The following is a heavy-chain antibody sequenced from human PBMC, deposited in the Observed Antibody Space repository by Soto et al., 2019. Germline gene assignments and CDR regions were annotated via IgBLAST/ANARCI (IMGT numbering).Heavy chain of an antibody. CDR3: ARVWFGESSWFDP. CDR1: GGSITIGGYC. D-gene: IGHD3-10*01. CDR2: ICHSGNT. J-gene: IGHJ5*02. V-gene: IGHV4-30-2*01. Sequence: QLQLQESGSGLVKPSQTLSLTCTVSGGSITIGGYCWSWIRQPPGQGLGWIGYICHSGNTYYNPSLKSRVTTSLDRSKNQFSLNLSSVTAADTAVYYCARVWFGESSWFDPWGQGTLVTVSS.